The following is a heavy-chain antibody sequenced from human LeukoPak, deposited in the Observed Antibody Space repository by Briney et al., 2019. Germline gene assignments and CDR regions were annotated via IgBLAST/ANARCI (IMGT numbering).Heavy chain of an antibody. CDR2: IYYSGST. D-gene: IGHD6-13*01. CDR1: GGSISSGGYY. CDR3: ARVPRSSSWLDY. V-gene: IGHV4-31*03. Sequence: PSQTLSLTCTVSGGSISSGGYYWSWIRQHPGKGLEWIGYIYYSGSTYYNPSLKSRVTISVGTSKNQFSLKLSSVTAADTAVYYCARVPRSSSWLDYWGQGTLVTVSS. J-gene: IGHJ4*02.